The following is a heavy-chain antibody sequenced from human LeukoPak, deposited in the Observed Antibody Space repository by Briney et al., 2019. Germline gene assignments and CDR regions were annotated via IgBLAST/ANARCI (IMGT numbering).Heavy chain of an antibody. CDR3: ARDQVAAATDY. CDR1: RFTPSRDR. CDR2: IKRDGSEK. V-gene: IGHV3-7*01. D-gene: IGHD6-13*01. J-gene: IGHJ4*02. Sequence: RGSLRLSCAPSRFTPSRDRMRSGSDSPGKGLWRVANIKRDGSEKSYVDSVKGRFTISRDNAKISLYLQMNSLRAEDTAVYYCARDQVAAATDYWGQGTLVTVSS.